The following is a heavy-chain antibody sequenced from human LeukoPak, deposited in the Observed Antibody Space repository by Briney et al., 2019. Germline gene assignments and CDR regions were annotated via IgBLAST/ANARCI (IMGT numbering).Heavy chain of an antibody. CDR2: ISSSGSFI. Sequence: PGGSLRLSCAASGFTFSDYYMSWIRQAPGKGLEWVPYISSSGSFIYYADSVKGRFTISRDNAKNSLYLHMNSLRAEDTALYYCAREPYYDSSGYSPDYWGQGTLVTVSS. CDR3: AREPYYDSSGYSPDY. V-gene: IGHV3-11*04. J-gene: IGHJ4*02. D-gene: IGHD3-22*01. CDR1: GFTFSDYY.